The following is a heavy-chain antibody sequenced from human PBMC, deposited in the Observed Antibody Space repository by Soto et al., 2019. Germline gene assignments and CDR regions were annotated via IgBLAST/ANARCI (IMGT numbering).Heavy chain of an antibody. CDR2: IYYSGST. CDR1: GGSISSSSYY. CDR3: ARHHRGAVAGPGGWFDP. Sequence: SETLSLTCTVAGGSISSSSYYWGWNRQPPGKGLEWIGSIYYSGSTYYNPSLKSRVTISVDTSKNQFSLKLSSVTAADTAVYYCARHHRGAVAGPGGWFDPWGQGTLVTVSS. D-gene: IGHD6-19*01. J-gene: IGHJ5*02. V-gene: IGHV4-39*01.